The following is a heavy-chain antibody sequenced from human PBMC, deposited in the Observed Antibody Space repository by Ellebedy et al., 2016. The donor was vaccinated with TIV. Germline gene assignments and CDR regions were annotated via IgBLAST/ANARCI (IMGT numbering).Heavy chain of an antibody. CDR2: IYYSGST. J-gene: IGHJ4*02. CDR3: ARHMVVGWLGYDY. D-gene: IGHD3-10*01. CDR1: GGSISSSSYY. V-gene: IGHV4-39*01. Sequence: SETLSLXXTVSGGSISSSSYYWGWIRQPPGKGLEWIGSIYYSGSTYYNPSLKSRVTISVDTSKNQFSLKLSSVTAADTAVYYCARHMVVGWLGYDYWGQGTLVTVSS.